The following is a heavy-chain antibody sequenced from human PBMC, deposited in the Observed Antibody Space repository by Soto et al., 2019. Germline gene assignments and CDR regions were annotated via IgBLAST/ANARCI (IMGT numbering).Heavy chain of an antibody. CDR3: AKDNGGYYDSSGNFEY. V-gene: IGHV3-9*01. D-gene: IGHD3-22*01. CDR1: GFTFDDYA. J-gene: IGHJ4*02. Sequence: LRLSCAASGFTFDDYAMHWVRQAPGKGLEWVSGISWNGATVGYGDSVKGRFTISRDNTKNSLYLQMNSLRPEDTAFYYCAKDNGGYYDSSGNFEYWGQGTLVTVSS. CDR2: ISWNGATV.